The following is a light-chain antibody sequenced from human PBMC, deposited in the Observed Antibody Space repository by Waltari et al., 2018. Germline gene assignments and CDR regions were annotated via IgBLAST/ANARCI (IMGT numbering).Light chain of an antibody. CDR2: DAS. V-gene: IGKV3-11*01. CDR1: QSVSRN. CDR3: LQHSNWPRFT. Sequence: DIVLSQSPATLSLSPGERATLTCRASQSVSRNLAWAQQKPGQAPRLLIYDASNRATGIPVRFSGSGSGTAFTLTISSLRPEDFAVYYCLQHSNWPRFTFGPGTKVDIK. J-gene: IGKJ3*01.